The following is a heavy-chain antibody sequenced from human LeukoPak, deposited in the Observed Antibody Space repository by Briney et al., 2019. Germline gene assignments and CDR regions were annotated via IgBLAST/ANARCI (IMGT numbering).Heavy chain of an antibody. CDR1: GYTFTSYW. CDR3: ARHWHQAGDY. CDR2: ILPSASDA. V-gene: IGHV5-51*01. J-gene: IGHJ4*02. Sequence: GESLKISCKGSGYTFTSYWIGWVRQMPGKGLEWMGIILPSASDARYSPSFQGQVTISADKSLNTAYLQWSSLKASDTAMYYCARHWHQAGDYWGQGTLVTVSS. D-gene: IGHD3-10*01.